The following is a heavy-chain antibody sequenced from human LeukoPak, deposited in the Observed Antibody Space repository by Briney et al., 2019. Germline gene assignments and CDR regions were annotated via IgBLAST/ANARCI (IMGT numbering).Heavy chain of an antibody. CDR3: ARDPDFWSGYQTSWYFDL. V-gene: IGHV3-74*01. J-gene: IGHJ2*01. CDR2: INSDGSST. D-gene: IGHD3-3*01. Sequence: GGSLRLSCAASGFTFSSYWMHWVRQAPGKGLVWVSRINSDGSSTSYADSVKGRFTISRDNAKNTLYLQMNSLRAEDTAVYYCARDPDFWSGYQTSWYFDLWGRGTLVTVSS. CDR1: GFTFSSYW.